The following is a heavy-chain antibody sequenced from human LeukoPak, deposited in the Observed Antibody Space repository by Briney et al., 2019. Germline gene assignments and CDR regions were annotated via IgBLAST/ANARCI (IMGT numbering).Heavy chain of an antibody. CDR2: ISYDGSNK. CDR1: GFTFSSYG. D-gene: IGHD4-23*01. CDR3: AKDPPTTVVTQRGPFDY. Sequence: PGGSLRLSCAASGFTFSSYGMHWVRQAPGRGLEWVAVISYDGSNKYYADSVKGRFTISRDNSKNTLYLQMNSLRAEDTAVYYCAKDPPTTVVTQRGPFDYWGQGTLVTVSS. V-gene: IGHV3-30*18. J-gene: IGHJ4*02.